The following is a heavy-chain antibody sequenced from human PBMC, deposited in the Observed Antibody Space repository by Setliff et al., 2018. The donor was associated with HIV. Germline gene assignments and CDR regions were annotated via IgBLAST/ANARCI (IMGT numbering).Heavy chain of an antibody. D-gene: IGHD5-12*01. Sequence: ASVKVSCKASGYTFTSYDINWVRQATGQGLEWMGWMNPNSGNTGYVQKFQGRVTITRDMSTSTAYMELSSLRSEDTAVYYCAATPSKLSGYDGVDAFDIWGQGTMVTVSS. CDR3: AATPSKLSGYDGVDAFDI. CDR1: GYTFTSYD. V-gene: IGHV1-8*01. J-gene: IGHJ3*02. CDR2: MNPNSGNT.